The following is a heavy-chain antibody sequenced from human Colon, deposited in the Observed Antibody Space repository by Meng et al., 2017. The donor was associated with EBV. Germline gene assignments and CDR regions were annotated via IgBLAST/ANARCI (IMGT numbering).Heavy chain of an antibody. D-gene: IGHD1-26*01. CDR2: IDDSGST. Sequence: QGQLQASGPGLVKPSGTLSLTCGVSGVPISSNIRWTWVRQPPGKGLEWIGDIDDSGSTNYNPSLNSRISISLDKSKNHFSLKVNSVTAADTAVYYCARGKQDAWELLAYWGQGALVTVSS. CDR1: GVPISSNIR. CDR3: ARGKQDAWELLAY. J-gene: IGHJ4*02. V-gene: IGHV4-4*02.